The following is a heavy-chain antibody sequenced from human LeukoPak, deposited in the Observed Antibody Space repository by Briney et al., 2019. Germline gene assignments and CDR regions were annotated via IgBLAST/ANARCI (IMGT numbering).Heavy chain of an antibody. D-gene: IGHD2-15*01. CDR3: TRGWYCSGGSCYGDAFDI. J-gene: IGHJ3*02. CDR2: IRSKAYGGTT. CDR1: EFTFGDYA. V-gene: IGHV3-49*03. Sequence: GGSLRLSCTASEFTFGDYAMSWFRQAPGKGLEWVGFIRSKAYGGTTEYAASVKGRFTISRDDSKSIAYLQMNSLKTEDTAVYYCTRGWYCSGGSCYGDAFDIWGQGTMVTVSS.